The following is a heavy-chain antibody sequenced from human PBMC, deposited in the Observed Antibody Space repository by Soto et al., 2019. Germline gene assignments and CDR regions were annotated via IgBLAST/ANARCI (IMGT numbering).Heavy chain of an antibody. CDR1: GGSISSYY. Sequence: SETLSLTCTVSGGSISSYYWSWIRQPPGKGLEWIGDIYYSGSTNYNPSLKSRVTISVDTSKNQFSLKLSSVTAADTAVYYCGRNEAEGRQLWLFDDWGQGTLVTVSS. V-gene: IGHV4-59*01. D-gene: IGHD5-18*01. J-gene: IGHJ4*02. CDR3: GRNEAEGRQLWLFDD. CDR2: IYYSGST.